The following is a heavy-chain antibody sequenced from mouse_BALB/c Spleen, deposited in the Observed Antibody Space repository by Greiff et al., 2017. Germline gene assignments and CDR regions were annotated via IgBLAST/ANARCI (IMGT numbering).Heavy chain of an antibody. D-gene: IGHD2-14*01. CDR1: GYSFTGYF. J-gene: IGHJ2*01. Sequence: EVKLVESGPELVKPGASVKISCKASGYSFTGYFMNWVMQSHGKSLEWIGRINPYNGDTFYNQKFKGKATLTVDKSSSTAHMELRSLASEDSAVYYCARKGNYYRDYFDYWGQGTTLTVSS. CDR3: ARKGNYYRDYFDY. CDR2: INPYNGDT. V-gene: IGHV1-20*02.